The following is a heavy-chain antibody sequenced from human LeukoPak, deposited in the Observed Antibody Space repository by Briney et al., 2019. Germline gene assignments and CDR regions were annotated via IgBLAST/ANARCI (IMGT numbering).Heavy chain of an antibody. D-gene: IGHD2-2*01. Sequence: SETLSLTCTVSGGSVSSYYWSWIRRPPGRGLEWIAYLSHSGSSDSNPSLTSRVTTLVDTSKNQFSPKLTSVTAADTAVYYCARARYANAWYAFDIWGHGTMVTVSS. CDR2: LSHSGSS. CDR1: GGSVSSYY. V-gene: IGHV4-59*02. CDR3: ARARYANAWYAFDI. J-gene: IGHJ3*02.